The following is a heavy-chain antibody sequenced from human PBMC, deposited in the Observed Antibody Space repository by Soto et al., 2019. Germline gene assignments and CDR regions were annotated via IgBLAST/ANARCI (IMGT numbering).Heavy chain of an antibody. CDR2: IWYDGSNK. V-gene: IGHV3-33*01. Sequence: PGGSLRLSCAASGFTFSSYGMHWVRQAPGKGLEWVAVIWYDGSNKYYADSVKGRFTISRDNSKNTLYLQMNSLRAEDTAVYYCARGSYSSSWYPRKRYGMDVWGQGTTVTVSS. D-gene: IGHD6-13*01. CDR3: ARGSYSSSWYPRKRYGMDV. J-gene: IGHJ6*02. CDR1: GFTFSSYG.